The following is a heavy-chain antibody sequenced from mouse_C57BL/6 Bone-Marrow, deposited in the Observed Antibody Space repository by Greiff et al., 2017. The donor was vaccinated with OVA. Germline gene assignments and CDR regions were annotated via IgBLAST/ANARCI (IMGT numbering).Heavy chain of an antibody. Sequence: EVQRVESGGGLVQPGGSMKLSCVASGFTFSNYWMNWVRQSPEKGLEWVAQIRLKSDNYATHYAESVKGRFTISRDDSKSSVYLQMNNLRAEDTGIYYCTNYYGSSSPSWFAYWGQGTLVTVSA. D-gene: IGHD1-1*01. CDR1: GFTFSNYW. CDR2: IRLKSDNYAT. J-gene: IGHJ3*01. CDR3: TNYYGSSSPSWFAY. V-gene: IGHV6-3*01.